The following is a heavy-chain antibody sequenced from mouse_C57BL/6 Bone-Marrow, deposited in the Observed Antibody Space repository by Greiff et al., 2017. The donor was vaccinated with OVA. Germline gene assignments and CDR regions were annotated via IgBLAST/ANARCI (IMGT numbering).Heavy chain of an antibody. CDR1: GFTFSDYY. D-gene: IGHD1-1*01. J-gene: IGHJ2*01. Sequence: EVQRVESGGGLVQPGGSLKLSCAASGFTFSDYYMYWVRQTPEKRLEWVAYISNGGGSTYYPDTVKGRFTISRDNAKNTLYLQMSRLKSEDTAMYYCARQGYYGPDYWGQGTTLTVSS. V-gene: IGHV5-12*01. CDR3: ARQGYYGPDY. CDR2: ISNGGGST.